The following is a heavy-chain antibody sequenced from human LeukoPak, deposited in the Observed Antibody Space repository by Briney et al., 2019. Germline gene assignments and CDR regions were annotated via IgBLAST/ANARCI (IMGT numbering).Heavy chain of an antibody. CDR3: ARVVVTTPLQGWFDP. CDR1: GGSISSYS. J-gene: IGHJ5*02. D-gene: IGHD2-21*02. CDR2: IYTSGST. V-gene: IGHV4-4*07. Sequence: SETLSLTCAVFGGSISSYSWSWIRQPAGKGLEWIGRIYTSGSTNYNPSLKSRVTISVDTSKNQFSLKLSSVTAADTAVYYCARVVVTTPLQGWFDPWGQGTLVTVSS.